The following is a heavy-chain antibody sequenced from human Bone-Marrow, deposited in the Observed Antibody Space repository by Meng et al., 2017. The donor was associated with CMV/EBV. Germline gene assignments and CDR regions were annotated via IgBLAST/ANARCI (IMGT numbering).Heavy chain of an antibody. CDR1: CGSIRSSSYY. CDR3: ARVKKGMAMFDY. J-gene: IGHJ4*02. CDR2: IYYSGST. V-gene: IGHV4-39*07. D-gene: IGHD6-13*01. Sequence: RLEEAGPGLVKHAETLSLTCTVSCGSIRSSSYYWGWFRQPPGKGLEWIGSIYYSGSTYYNPSLKSRVTISVDTSKNQFSLKLSSVTAADTAVYYCARVKKGMAMFDYWGQGTLVTVSS.